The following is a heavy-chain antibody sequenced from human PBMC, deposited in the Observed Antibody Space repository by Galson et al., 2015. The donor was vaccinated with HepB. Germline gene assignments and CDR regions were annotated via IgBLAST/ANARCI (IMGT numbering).Heavy chain of an antibody. CDR1: GYTFTSYA. D-gene: IGHD5-12*01. Sequence: SVKVSCKASGYTFTSYAMHWVRQAPGQRLEWMGWINAGNGNTKYSQKFQGRVTITRDTSASTAYMELSSLRSEDTAEYYCARYVATIPFDYWGQGTLVTVSS. J-gene: IGHJ4*02. V-gene: IGHV1-3*01. CDR2: INAGNGNT. CDR3: ARYVATIPFDY.